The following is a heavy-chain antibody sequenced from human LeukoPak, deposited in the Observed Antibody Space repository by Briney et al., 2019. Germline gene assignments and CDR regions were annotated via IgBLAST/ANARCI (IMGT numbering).Heavy chain of an antibody. D-gene: IGHD1-7*01. CDR1: GFTFSSYA. CDR3: AKGQPYNWNYMPTNLFDY. CDR2: ISGSGGST. Sequence: GGSLRLSCAASGFTFSSYAMSWVRQAPGKGLEWVSAISGSGGSTYYADSVKGRFTISRDNSKNTLYLQMNSLRAEDTAVYYCAKGQPYNWNYMPTNLFDYWGQGTLVTVSS. V-gene: IGHV3-23*01. J-gene: IGHJ4*02.